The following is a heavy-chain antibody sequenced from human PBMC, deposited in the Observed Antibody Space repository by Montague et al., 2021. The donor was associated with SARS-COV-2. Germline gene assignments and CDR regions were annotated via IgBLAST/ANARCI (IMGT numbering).Heavy chain of an antibody. D-gene: IGHD3/OR15-3a*01. V-gene: IGHV4-4*02. CDR1: DVSLSTSTW. CDR2: IYLSGFT. CDR3: ARGGLGNRGFDY. J-gene: IGHJ4*02. Sequence: SETLSLTCVVSDVSLSTSTWWSWVRQSPGKGLEWVGEIYLSGFTRYNPSVKSRVSISLDDSRSQFSLRLTSVTAADTAVYFCARGGLGNRGFDYWAREPWSPSRQ.